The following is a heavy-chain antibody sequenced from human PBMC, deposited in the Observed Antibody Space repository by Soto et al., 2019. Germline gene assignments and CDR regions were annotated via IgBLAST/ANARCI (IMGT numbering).Heavy chain of an antibody. CDR1: GFTFYNFG. V-gene: IGHV3-33*03. CDR3: AADATAWQQMVHSDY. Sequence: PGGSLRLSCAASGFTFYNFGMHWVRQTPGKGLEWVAVIWHDGSKTNYADSVKGRFTISRDNFRDTLSIQMSSLRVEDTAIYYCAADATAWQQMVHSDYWGQGTLVTVSS. CDR2: IWHDGSKT. J-gene: IGHJ4*02. D-gene: IGHD2-8*01.